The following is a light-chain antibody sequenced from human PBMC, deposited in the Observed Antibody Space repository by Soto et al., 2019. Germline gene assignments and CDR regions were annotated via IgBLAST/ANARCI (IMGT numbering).Light chain of an antibody. CDR2: DIS. CDR1: QSVSRN. Sequence: EIVMTQSPATLSVSPGERATLSCRASQSVSRNLAWYQQKPGQAPRLLIYDISSRATGIPDRFSGSVSGTDFTLTITRLEPEDFAVFYCQQYGSSEIIFGQGTRLENK. CDR3: QQYGSSEII. J-gene: IGKJ5*01. V-gene: IGKV3-20*01.